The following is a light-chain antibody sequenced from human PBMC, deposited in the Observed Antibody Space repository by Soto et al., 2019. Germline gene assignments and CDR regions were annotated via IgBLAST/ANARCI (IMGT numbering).Light chain of an antibody. Sequence: QAPGTLSLSPAERATLSCKASQSVSNNYLAWYQQKPGQAPRLLIYGASNRATCIPDRFSGSGSGTDFTLTIARLEPEDFAVYYCQQYGGPVPWTFGQGTKVDI. V-gene: IGKV3-20*01. CDR1: QSVSNNY. CDR3: QQYGGPVPWT. CDR2: GAS. J-gene: IGKJ1*01.